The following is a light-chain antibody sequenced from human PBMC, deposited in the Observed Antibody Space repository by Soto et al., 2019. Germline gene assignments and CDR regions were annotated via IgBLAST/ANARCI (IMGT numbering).Light chain of an antibody. J-gene: IGKJ4*01. Sequence: EIVLTQSPATLSLSPRERATLSCRASESVSDYIAWYQQKPGQPPRLVIYDTSNRATGVPARFSGSGSGTDFTLTISSLEPEDCAVYYCQQRTNWLTFGGGTKVEIK. CDR3: QQRTNWLT. CDR1: ESVSDY. V-gene: IGKV3-11*01. CDR2: DTS.